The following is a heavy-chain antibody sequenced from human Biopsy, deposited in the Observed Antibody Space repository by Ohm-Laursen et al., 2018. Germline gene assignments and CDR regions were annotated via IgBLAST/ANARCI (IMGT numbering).Heavy chain of an antibody. D-gene: IGHD3-10*01. CDR3: ARGGSSLPSEYFHH. Sequence: GASVKVSCKASGYTFTTYDINWVRQATGQGLEWMGWMNPNTGNTGFAQKFQGRITMTRNTSISTAYMELRSLRSDDTAVYYCARGGSSLPSEYFHHWGQGTLITVSS. V-gene: IGHV1-8*01. J-gene: IGHJ1*01. CDR1: GYTFTTYD. CDR2: MNPNTGNT.